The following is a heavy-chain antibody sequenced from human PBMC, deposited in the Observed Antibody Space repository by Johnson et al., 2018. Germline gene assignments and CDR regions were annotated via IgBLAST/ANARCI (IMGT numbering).Heavy chain of an antibody. CDR1: GFTFDDYA. D-gene: IGHD3-10*01. CDR3: AKVSVPYYYGSGSYSYYYMDV. CDR2: ISWDGGST. Sequence: VQLVESGGVVVQXGGSLRLSCAASGFTFDDYAIHWVRQAPGKGLEWVSLISWDGGSTYYADSVKGRFTISRDNSKNSLYLQMNSLRAEDTALYYCAKVSVPYYYGSGSYSYYYMDVWGKGTTVTVSS. V-gene: IGHV3-43D*03. J-gene: IGHJ6*03.